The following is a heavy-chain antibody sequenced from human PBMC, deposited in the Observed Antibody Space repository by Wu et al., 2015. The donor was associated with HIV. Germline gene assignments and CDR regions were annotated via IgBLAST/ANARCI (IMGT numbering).Heavy chain of an antibody. CDR1: GYTFTSYY. CDR2: INPNSGGT. Sequence: QVQLVQSGAEVKKPGASVKVSCKASGYTFTSYYMHWVRQAPGEGLEWMGWINPNSGGTNYAQKFQGRVTMTRDTSITTSYMELSSLRSEDTAVYYCARAGDYYFDYVGPGNPGPPSPQ. V-gene: IGHV1-2*02. D-gene: IGHD7-27*01. CDR3: ARAGDYYFDY. J-gene: IGHJ4*02.